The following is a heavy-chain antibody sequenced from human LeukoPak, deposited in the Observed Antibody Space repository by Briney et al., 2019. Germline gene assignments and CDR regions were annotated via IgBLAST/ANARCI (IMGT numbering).Heavy chain of an antibody. J-gene: IGHJ4*02. V-gene: IGHV1-8*03. D-gene: IGHD3-22*01. CDR3: ALDSSGYYSFDY. Sequence: GASVKVSCKASGYTFTSYDINWVRQATGQGLEWMGWMNPNSGNTGYAQKFQGRVTITRNTSISTAYMELSSLRSEDTAVYYCALDSSGYYSFDYWGQGTLVTVSS. CDR2: MNPNSGNT. CDR1: GYTFTSYD.